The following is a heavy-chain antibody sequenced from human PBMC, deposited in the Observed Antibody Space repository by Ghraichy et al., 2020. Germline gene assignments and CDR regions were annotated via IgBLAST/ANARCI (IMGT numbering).Heavy chain of an antibody. CDR1: GGSISSSSYY. J-gene: IGHJ4*02. Sequence: SETLSLTCTVSGGSISSSSYYWGWIRQPPGKGLEWIGSIYYSGSTYYNPSLKSRVTISVDTSKNQFSLKLSSVTAADTAVYYCARHPGYSADSEFDYWGQGTLVTVSS. CDR2: IYYSGST. CDR3: ARHPGYSADSEFDY. D-gene: IGHD3-9*01. V-gene: IGHV4-39*01.